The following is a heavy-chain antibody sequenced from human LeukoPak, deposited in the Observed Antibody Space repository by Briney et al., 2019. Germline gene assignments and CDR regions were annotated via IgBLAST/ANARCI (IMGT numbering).Heavy chain of an antibody. CDR1: GFTFKLYW. V-gene: IGHV3-74*01. CDR2: INDDGSDT. CDR3: VRGGPSTWS. D-gene: IGHD2-15*01. Sequence: GGSLRLSCAASGFTFKLYWMHWVRQVPGKRPVWVSRINDDGSDTIYADSVRGRFTISRDDAKNTVYLQTNNLRAEDTAVYYCVRGGPSTWSWGQGTLVTVSS. J-gene: IGHJ5*02.